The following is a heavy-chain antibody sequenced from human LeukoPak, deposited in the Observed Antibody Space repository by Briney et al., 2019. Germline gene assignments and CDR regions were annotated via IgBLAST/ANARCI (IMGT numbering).Heavy chain of an antibody. Sequence: PGGSLRLSCTGSGFSVSNFWMAWVRQAPGKGLEWVANINEDETGKYCVDSVKGRFTISRDNAKNSLFLQMNSVSVEDTAVYYCATHAFSYPNTWGQGTQVTVSS. J-gene: IGHJ5*02. CDR1: GFSVSNFW. CDR3: ATHAFSYPNT. CDR2: INEDETGK. V-gene: IGHV3-7*01. D-gene: IGHD3-16*01.